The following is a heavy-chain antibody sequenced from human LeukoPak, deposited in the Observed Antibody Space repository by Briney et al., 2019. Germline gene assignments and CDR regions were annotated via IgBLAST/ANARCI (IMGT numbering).Heavy chain of an antibody. Sequence: PSETLSLTCTVSGGSISSYYWSWIRQPPGKGLEWIGYIYYSGSTNYNPSLKSRVTISVDTSKNQFSLKLSSVTAADTAVYYCARVRQTYYYDSSGSNWFGPWGQGTLVTVSS. CDR1: GGSISSYY. J-gene: IGHJ5*02. CDR2: IYYSGST. CDR3: ARVRQTYYYDSSGSNWFGP. D-gene: IGHD3-22*01. V-gene: IGHV4-59*01.